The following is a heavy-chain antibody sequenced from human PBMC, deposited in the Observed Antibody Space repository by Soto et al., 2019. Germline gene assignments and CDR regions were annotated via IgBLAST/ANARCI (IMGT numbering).Heavy chain of an antibody. CDR1: GSSISTYY. CDR2: IYYSGST. J-gene: IGHJ4*02. D-gene: IGHD3-22*01. CDR3: ARSRGGYFDY. V-gene: IGHV4-59*01. Sequence: SETLSHTCTVSGSSISTYYWSLIRQPPGKGLEWIGYIYYSGSTNYNPSLKSRVTISVDTSKNQFSLKLSSVTAADTAVYYCARSRGGYFDYWGQGTLVTVSS.